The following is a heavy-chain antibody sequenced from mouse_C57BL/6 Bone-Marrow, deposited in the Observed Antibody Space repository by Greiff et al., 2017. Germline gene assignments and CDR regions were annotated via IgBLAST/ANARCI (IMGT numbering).Heavy chain of an antibody. CDR2: IYPGSGST. D-gene: IGHD2-4*01. J-gene: IGHJ2*01. Sequence: QVQLKQPGAELVKPGASVKMSCKASGYTFTSYWITWVKPRPGQGLEWIGDIYPGSGSTNYNEKFKSKATLTVDTSSSTAYMQLSSLTSEDSAVYYCARSGRYYDYTFDYWGQGTTLTVSS. CDR1: GYTFTSYW. CDR3: ARSGRYYDYTFDY. V-gene: IGHV1-55*01.